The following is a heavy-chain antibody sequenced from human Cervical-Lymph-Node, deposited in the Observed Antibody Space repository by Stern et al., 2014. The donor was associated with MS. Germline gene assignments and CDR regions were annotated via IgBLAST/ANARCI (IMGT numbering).Heavy chain of an antibody. J-gene: IGHJ4*02. Sequence: EVQLVESGPEVKRPGESLKISCQASGYTFTSYWIGWVRQMPGKGLEWIAIIFPGGSDISYSPPFQGQVPISADKSSSTAYVQWNNLKASDTAIYYCARQRYFDYWGQGTLVTVSS. CDR1: GYTFTSYW. CDR3: ARQRYFDY. CDR2: IFPGGSDI. V-gene: IGHV5-51*01.